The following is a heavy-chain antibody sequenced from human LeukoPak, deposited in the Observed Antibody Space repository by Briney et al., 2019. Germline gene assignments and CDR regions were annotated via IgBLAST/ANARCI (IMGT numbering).Heavy chain of an antibody. CDR1: GGSISSYY. CDR2: IYYSGST. V-gene: IGHV4-59*01. CDR3: ARFRSWSDYGDYLNDAFDI. D-gene: IGHD4-17*01. J-gene: IGHJ3*02. Sequence: SETLSLTCTVSGGSISSYYWSWIRQPPGKGLEWIGYIYYSGSTNYNPSLKSRVTISVDTSKNQFSLKLSSVTAADTAVYYCARFRSWSDYGDYLNDAFDIWGQGTMVTVSS.